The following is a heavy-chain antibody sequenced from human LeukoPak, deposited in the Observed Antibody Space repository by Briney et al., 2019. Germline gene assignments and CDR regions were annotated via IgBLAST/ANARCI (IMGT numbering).Heavy chain of an antibody. CDR1: GFTFSDYY. CDR3: ARANTAMVPDI. D-gene: IGHD5-18*01. V-gene: IGHV3-11*06. Sequence: GSLRLSCAASGFTFSDYYMSWIRQAPGKGLEWVSYISSSSYTNYADSVKGRFTISRDNAKNSLYLQMNSLRAEDTAVYYCARANTAMVPDIWGQGTMVTVSS. J-gene: IGHJ3*02. CDR2: ISSSSYT.